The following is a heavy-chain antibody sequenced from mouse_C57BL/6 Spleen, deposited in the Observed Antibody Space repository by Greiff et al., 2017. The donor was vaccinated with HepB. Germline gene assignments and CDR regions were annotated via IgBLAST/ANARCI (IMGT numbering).Heavy chain of an antibody. Sequence: EVKLVESGGGLVKPGGSLKLSCAASGFTFSDYGMHWVRQAPEKGLEWVAYISSGSSTIYYADTVKGRFTISRDNAKNTLFLQMTSLRSEDTAMYYWASPGLDAMDYWGQGTSVTVSS. J-gene: IGHJ4*01. CDR1: GFTFSDYG. CDR2: ISSGSSTI. D-gene: IGHD2-2*01. CDR3: ASPGLDAMDY. V-gene: IGHV5-17*01.